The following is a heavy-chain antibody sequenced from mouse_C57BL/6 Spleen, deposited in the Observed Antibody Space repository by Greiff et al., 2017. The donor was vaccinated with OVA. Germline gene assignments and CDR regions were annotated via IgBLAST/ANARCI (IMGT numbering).Heavy chain of an antibody. Sequence: VQLQPSGAVLVRPGASVPLSCTASGFNFHVYYMHWVKPRPEQGLEWIGWIDPENGDTEYASKFQGKATITADTSSNTAYLKLSSLASEDTAVYYCTAFYYYGSSSPFAYWGQGTLVTVSA. J-gene: IGHJ3*01. CDR1: GFNFHVYY. CDR3: TAFYYYGSSSPFAY. V-gene: IGHV14-4*01. D-gene: IGHD1-1*01. CDR2: IDPENGDT.